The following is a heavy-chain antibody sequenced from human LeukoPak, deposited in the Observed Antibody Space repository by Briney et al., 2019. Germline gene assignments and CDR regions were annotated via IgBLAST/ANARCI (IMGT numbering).Heavy chain of an antibody. CDR1: GVSISSSNSY. CDR3: ARHYAASWYYT. CDR2: INHSGST. J-gene: IGHJ5*02. V-gene: IGHV4-39*01. Sequence: SETLSLTCTVSGVSISSSNSYWGWIRQPPGKGLEWIGEINHSGSTNYNPSLKSRVTISVDTSKNQFSLKLSSVTAADTAVYYCARHYAASWYYTWGQGTLVTVSS. D-gene: IGHD2-2*01.